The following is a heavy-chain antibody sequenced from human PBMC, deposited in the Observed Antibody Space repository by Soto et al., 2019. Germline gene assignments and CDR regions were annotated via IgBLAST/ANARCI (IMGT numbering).Heavy chain of an antibody. CDR2: ISWNGDSS. J-gene: IGHJ4*02. CDR3: STGASNSRGPNPPGY. Sequence: GGSLRLSCVASGLNLIDYTMHWVRQVPGKGLEWVSLISWNGDSSDYADSVKSRFTISRDNTKNSLYLQMNTLRTDDTALYFCSTGASNSRGPNPPGYWGQGTLVTVSS. D-gene: IGHD3-10*01. V-gene: IGHV3-43*01. CDR1: GLNLIDYT.